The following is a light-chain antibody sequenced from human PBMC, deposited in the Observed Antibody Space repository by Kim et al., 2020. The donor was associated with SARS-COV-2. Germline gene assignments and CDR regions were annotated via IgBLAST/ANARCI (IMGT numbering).Light chain of an antibody. CDR3: QQCNGYSRT. CDR2: RAS. J-gene: IGKJ1*01. CDR1: QAISSY. Sequence: DIQMTQSPSTLTASVGDKVTITCRASQAISSYLAWYQQKPGKAPKLLIYRASSLESGVPSRFSGSGSGTEFTLTISDLQPDDSATYYCQQCNGYSRTFGPGTKVDIK. V-gene: IGKV1-5*03.